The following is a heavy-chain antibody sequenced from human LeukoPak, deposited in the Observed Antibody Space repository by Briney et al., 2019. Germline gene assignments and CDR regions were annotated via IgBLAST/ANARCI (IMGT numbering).Heavy chain of an antibody. V-gene: IGHV1-8*01. Sequence: ASVKVSCKASGYTLTSYDINWVRQATGQGLEWMGWMNPNSGNTGYAQKFQGRVTMTRNTSISTAYMELSSLRSEDTAVYYCARGKQGYSGYDEYYYYMDVWGKGTTVTVSS. D-gene: IGHD5-12*01. CDR1: GYTLTSYD. CDR3: ARGKQGYSGYDEYYYYMDV. CDR2: MNPNSGNT. J-gene: IGHJ6*03.